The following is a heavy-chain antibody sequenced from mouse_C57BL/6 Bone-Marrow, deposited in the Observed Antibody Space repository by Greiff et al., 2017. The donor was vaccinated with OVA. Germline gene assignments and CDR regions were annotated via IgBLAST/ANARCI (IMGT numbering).Heavy chain of an antibody. CDR2: ISDGGSYT. CDR3: ARGRGLGVWFAY. Sequence: EVQLQESGGGLVKPGGSLKLSCAASGFTFSSYAMSWVRQTPEKRLEWVATISDGGSYTYYPDNVKGRFTISRDNAKNNLYLQMSHLKSEDTAMYYCARGRGLGVWFAYWGQGTLVTVSA. CDR1: GFTFSSYA. D-gene: IGHD2-4*01. J-gene: IGHJ3*01. V-gene: IGHV5-4*01.